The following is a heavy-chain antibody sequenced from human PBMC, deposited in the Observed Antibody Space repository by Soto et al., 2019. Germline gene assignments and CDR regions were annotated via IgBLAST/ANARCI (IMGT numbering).Heavy chain of an antibody. D-gene: IGHD3-16*02. CDR1: GYTFIDYY. CDR3: ARSSGGVFGIIIEGSNWLAP. V-gene: IGHV1-2*02. J-gene: IGHJ5*02. CDR2: ISPNSGGT. Sequence: GASVKVSCKASGYTFIDYYMHWVRQAPGQGFEWMGRISPNSGGTNYAQKFQGRVTMTWDTSLNTAYMELRSLRSEDTAVYYCARSSGGVFGIIIEGSNWLAPWGQGSLVTVSS.